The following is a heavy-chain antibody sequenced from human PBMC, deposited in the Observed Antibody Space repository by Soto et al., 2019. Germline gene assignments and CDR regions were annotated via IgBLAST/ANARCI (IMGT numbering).Heavy chain of an antibody. D-gene: IGHD2-2*01. Sequence: GGSLRLSFSASGFTFSTYSMNRVRQPPGKGLEWVSSISGSGAYTYYADSVQGRFTISRDNSKNTLNLQMNSLRAEDTAVYYCARDRHPYSTKYYFDYWGQGTLVTVSS. J-gene: IGHJ4*02. CDR3: ARDRHPYSTKYYFDY. CDR1: GFTFSTYS. V-gene: IGHV3-23*01. CDR2: ISGSGAYT.